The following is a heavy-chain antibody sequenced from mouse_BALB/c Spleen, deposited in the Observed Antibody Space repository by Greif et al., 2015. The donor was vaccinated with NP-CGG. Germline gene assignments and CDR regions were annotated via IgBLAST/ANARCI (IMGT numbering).Heavy chain of an antibody. D-gene: IGHD1-1*01. CDR3: ARSGYGSSYAYYAMDY. CDR2: ISTYYGDA. Sequence: QVQLKESGAELVRPGVSVKISCKGSGYTFTDYAMHWVKQSHAKSLEWIGVISTYYGDASYNQKFKGKATMTVDKSSSTAYMELARLTSEDSAIYYCARSGYGSSYAYYAMDYWGQGTSVTVSS. CDR1: GYTFTDYA. V-gene: IGHV1S137*01. J-gene: IGHJ4*01.